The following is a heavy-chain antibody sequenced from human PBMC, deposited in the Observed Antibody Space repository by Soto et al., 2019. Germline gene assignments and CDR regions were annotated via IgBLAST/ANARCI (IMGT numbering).Heavy chain of an antibody. V-gene: IGHV3-21*06. Sequence: EVQLVESGGGLVKPGGSLRLSCTASGLIFSNYGMNWVRQAAGKRPEWVSSMSSGGEYIDYADSVKGRLTISRDNANNIHYLQLTSLGVEATAVYYCATDGAAGAVMGVWGQGTTVTVSS. D-gene: IGHD6-13*01. CDR1: GLIFSNYG. CDR3: ATDGAAGAVMGV. J-gene: IGHJ6*02. CDR2: MSSGGEYI.